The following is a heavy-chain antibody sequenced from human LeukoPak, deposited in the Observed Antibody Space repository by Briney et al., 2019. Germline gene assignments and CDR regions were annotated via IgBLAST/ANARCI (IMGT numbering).Heavy chain of an antibody. Sequence: EASVKVSCKASGGTFSSYAISWVRQAPGQELEWMGGIIPIFGTANYAQKFQGRVTITTDESTSTAYMELSSLRSEDTAVYYCASYSSSSGNFDYWGQGTLVTVSS. J-gene: IGHJ4*02. CDR2: IIPIFGTA. D-gene: IGHD6-6*01. V-gene: IGHV1-69*05. CDR3: ASYSSSSGNFDY. CDR1: GGTFSSYA.